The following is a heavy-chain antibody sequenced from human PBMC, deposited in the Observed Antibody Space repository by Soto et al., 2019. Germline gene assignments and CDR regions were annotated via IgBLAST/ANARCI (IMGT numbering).Heavy chain of an antibody. CDR1: GFTFSSYN. D-gene: IGHD6-13*01. CDR3: AYSSTPFDY. Sequence: SLRRSCAASGFTFSSYNMSWVRQAPGKGLEWVSAISGSGGSTYYADSVKGRFTISRDNSKNKLYLQMNSLRAEDTAVYYCAYSSTPFDYWGQGTLVTVSS. J-gene: IGHJ4*02. CDR2: ISGSGGST. V-gene: IGHV3-23*01.